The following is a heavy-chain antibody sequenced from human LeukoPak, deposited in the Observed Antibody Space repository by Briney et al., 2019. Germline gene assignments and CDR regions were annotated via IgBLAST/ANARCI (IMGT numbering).Heavy chain of an antibody. CDR2: IIPIFGIA. D-gene: IGHD3-22*01. Sequence: GASVKVSCKASGGTFSSYAISWVRQAPGQGLEWMGRIIPIFGIANYAQKFQGRVTITADKSTSTAYMELSSLRSEDTAVYYCARERKWDYYDSSGYYRGVYFDYWSQGTLVTVSS. CDR3: ARERKWDYYDSSGYYRGVYFDY. V-gene: IGHV1-69*04. CDR1: GGTFSSYA. J-gene: IGHJ4*02.